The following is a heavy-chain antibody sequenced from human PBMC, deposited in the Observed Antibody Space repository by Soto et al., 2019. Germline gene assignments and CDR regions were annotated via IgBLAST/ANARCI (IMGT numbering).Heavy chain of an antibody. V-gene: IGHV1-58*01. Sequence: ASVKVSCKASGFTFTSSAVQWVRQARGQRLEWIGWIVVGSGKTDYAQKFQERVTITRDNSTSTAYMELSSLRSEDTAVYYCAEETPKRGYSYGTLDYWGQGTLVTVSS. D-gene: IGHD5-18*01. J-gene: IGHJ4*02. CDR1: GFTFTSSA. CDR3: AEETPKRGYSYGTLDY. CDR2: IVVGSGKT.